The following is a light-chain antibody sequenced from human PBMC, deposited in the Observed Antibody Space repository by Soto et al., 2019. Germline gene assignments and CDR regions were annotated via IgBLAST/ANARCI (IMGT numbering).Light chain of an antibody. Sequence: DIQMTQSPSSLSASVGDRVTITFRASQSSSSYLNWYQQKPGKAPKLLIYAASSLQSGVPSRFSVRGSGKDFTLSISSLQPEDFATYYCQQSYSTLGLTFGGGTKVEIK. CDR2: AAS. CDR1: QSSSSY. CDR3: QQSYSTLGLT. V-gene: IGKV1-39*01. J-gene: IGKJ4*01.